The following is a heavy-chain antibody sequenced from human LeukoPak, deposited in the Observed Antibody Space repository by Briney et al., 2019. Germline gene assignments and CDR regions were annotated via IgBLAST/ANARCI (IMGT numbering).Heavy chain of an antibody. J-gene: IGHJ4*02. CDR3: ARDRPITMIAVEGFDY. V-gene: IGHV1-8*01. CDR1: GYTFTSYD. CDR2: MNPNSGNT. D-gene: IGHD3-22*01. Sequence: ASVKVSCKASGYTFTSYDINWVRQATGQGLEWMGWMNPNSGNTGYAQKFQGRVTMTRNTSISTAYMELSSLRSEDTAVYYCARDRPITMIAVEGFDYWGQGTLVTVSS.